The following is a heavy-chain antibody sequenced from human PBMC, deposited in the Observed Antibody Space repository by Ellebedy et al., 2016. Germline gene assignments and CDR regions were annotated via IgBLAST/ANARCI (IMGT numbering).Heavy chain of an antibody. CDR1: GYTFAEYW. CDR3: VRQDGDYGGVDY. D-gene: IGHD4-23*01. V-gene: IGHV5-51*01. Sequence: GESLKISCESSGYTFAEYWIGWVRQRPGNGLEWVGIIFPGDSTIKYSPSFQGQVTLSADTSVTTSYLQWRSLEASDTAIYDCVRQDGDYGGVDYWGQGTLVTVSS. J-gene: IGHJ4*02. CDR2: IFPGDSTI.